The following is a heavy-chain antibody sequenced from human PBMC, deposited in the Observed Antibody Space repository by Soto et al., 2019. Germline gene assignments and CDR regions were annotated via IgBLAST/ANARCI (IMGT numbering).Heavy chain of an antibody. CDR3: AKVSGSWSSRELIY. CDR2: ISGSGGST. CDR1: GFTFSSYD. Sequence: EVQLLESGGGLVQPGGSLRLSCAASGFTFSSYDMSWVRQAPGKGLEWVSAISGSGGSTYYEDSVKGLFTFSRDKSKNTLYLQVNSLRAEDTAVYSCAKVSGSWSSRELIYWGQGTMVTVSS. D-gene: IGHD3-10*01. V-gene: IGHV3-23*01. J-gene: IGHJ4*02.